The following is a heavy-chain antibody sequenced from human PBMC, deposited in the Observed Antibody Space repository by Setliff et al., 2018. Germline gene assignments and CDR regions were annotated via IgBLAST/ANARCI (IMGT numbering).Heavy chain of an antibody. J-gene: IGHJ4*02. CDR1: GGSISSGNYY. D-gene: IGHD3-22*01. V-gene: IGHV4-39*01. CDR2: IYYSGST. Sequence: SETLSLTCTVSGGSISSGNYYWGWIRQPPGKGLEWIGSIYYSGSTYYNPSLKSRVTISVDTSKNHFSLKLSSVTAADTAVYYCARQASLHYYDSSGYYDYWGQGTLVTVSS. CDR3: ARQASLHYYDSSGYYDY.